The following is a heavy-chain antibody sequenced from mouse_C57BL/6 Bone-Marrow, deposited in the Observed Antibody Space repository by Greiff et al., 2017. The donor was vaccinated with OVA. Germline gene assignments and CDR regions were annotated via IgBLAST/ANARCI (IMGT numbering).Heavy chain of an antibody. D-gene: IGHD1-1*01. Sequence: EVKLMESGGGLVQPGESLKLSCESSEYEFPYYDMSWVRKTPAKRLEWVAAINSDGGSTYYPDTLKRQSIISLDNTSKTPYLQMSSLRSDDTALYYCASTGGYYGDYWGQGTTRSVSS. J-gene: IGHJ2*01. V-gene: IGHV5-2*01. CDR1: EYEFPYYD. CDR3: ASTGGYYGDY. CDR2: INSDGGST.